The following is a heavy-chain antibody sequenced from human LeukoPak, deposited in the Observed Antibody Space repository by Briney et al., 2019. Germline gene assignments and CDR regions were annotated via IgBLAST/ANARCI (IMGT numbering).Heavy chain of an antibody. V-gene: IGHV1-8*01. J-gene: IGHJ4*02. CDR3: ARALREIILASLCSGGSCYTYYFDY. Sequence: GASVKVSCKASGYTFTSYDINWVRQATGQGLEWMGWMNPNSGNTRYAQKFQGRVTMTRNTSISTAYMELSSLRSEDTAVYYCARALREIILASLCSGGSCYTYYFDYWGQGTLVTVSS. CDR1: GYTFTSYD. D-gene: IGHD2-15*01. CDR2: MNPNSGNT.